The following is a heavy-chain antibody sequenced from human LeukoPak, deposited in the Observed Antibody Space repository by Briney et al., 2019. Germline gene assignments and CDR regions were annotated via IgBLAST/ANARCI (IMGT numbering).Heavy chain of an antibody. Sequence: ASVKVSCKASGYTFTSYGISWVRQAPGQGLEWMGWISAYNGNTNYAQKLQGRVTMTTDTSTSTVYMELSSLRSEDTAVYYCARGLYYYDSSGKSFDPGGQGTLVTVSS. CDR1: GYTFTSYG. J-gene: IGHJ5*02. D-gene: IGHD3-22*01. CDR3: ARGLYYYDSSGKSFDP. CDR2: ISAYNGNT. V-gene: IGHV1-18*01.